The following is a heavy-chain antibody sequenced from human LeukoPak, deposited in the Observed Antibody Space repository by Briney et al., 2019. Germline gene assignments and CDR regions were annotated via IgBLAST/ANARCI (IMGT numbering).Heavy chain of an antibody. V-gene: IGHV3-74*01. CDR2: INSDGTT. Sequence: GGSLRLSCAASGFTFSSYWMHWVRQAPGKGLVWVSRINSDGTTTYADSVKGRFTISRDNAKNTLYLQMNRLRAEDTALYYCASAYYYRLPDWGQGTLVTVSP. CDR1: GFTFSSYW. D-gene: IGHD3-10*01. CDR3: ASAYYYRLPD. J-gene: IGHJ4*02.